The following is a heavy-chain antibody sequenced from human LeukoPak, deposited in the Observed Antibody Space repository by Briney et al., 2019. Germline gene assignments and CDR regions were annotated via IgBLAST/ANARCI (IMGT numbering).Heavy chain of an antibody. CDR2: IDTNTGSP. CDR3: VRDIDTTGYFNY. Sequence: AASVKVSCKASGYTFTTYPINWVRQAPGQGLEWMGWIDTNTGSPTYAQGLTGRFVFSLDTSVSTAFLQINSLKAEDTALYYCVRDIDTTGYFNYWGQGTLVTVSS. J-gene: IGHJ4*02. V-gene: IGHV7-4-1*02. D-gene: IGHD3-22*01. CDR1: GYTFTTYP.